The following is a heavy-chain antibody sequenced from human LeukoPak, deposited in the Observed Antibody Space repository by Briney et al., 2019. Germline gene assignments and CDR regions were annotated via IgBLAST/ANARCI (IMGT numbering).Heavy chain of an antibody. D-gene: IGHD3-10*01. CDR1: EFSVGSNY. J-gene: IGHJ4*02. CDR2: ISGSDGST. CDR3: AKLFESGTYNNFFHY. Sequence: GGSLRLSCAASEFSVGSNYMTWVRQAPGKGLEWVSGISGSDGSTNYADSVKGRFTISRENSKNTLYLQMNSLRPEDTAIYYCAKLFESGTYNNFFHYWGQGTLVTVSS. V-gene: IGHV3-23*01.